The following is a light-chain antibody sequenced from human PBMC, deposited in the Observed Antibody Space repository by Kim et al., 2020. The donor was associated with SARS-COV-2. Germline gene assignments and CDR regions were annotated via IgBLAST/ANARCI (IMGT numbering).Light chain of an antibody. CDR3: QQYHSFVT. CDR2: SAS. J-gene: IGKJ1*01. CDR1: QSISGF. Sequence: AASIGDTVTSTCRASQSISGFLAWFQQKPGKAPKLLIYSASTLENGVPSRFSGSGSGTDFTLTISSLQPDDFATYYCQQYHSFVTFGQGTKVDIK. V-gene: IGKV1-5*03.